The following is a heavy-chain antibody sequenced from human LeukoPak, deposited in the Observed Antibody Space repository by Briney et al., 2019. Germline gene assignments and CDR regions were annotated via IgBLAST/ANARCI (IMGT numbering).Heavy chain of an antibody. CDR2: TRFDGKNK. J-gene: IGHJ4*02. D-gene: IGHD2-2*01. CDR3: AKDTRVVVPAATFDY. V-gene: IGHV3-30*02. Sequence: GGSLRLSCAASGFTFSRYGMHWVRQAPGKGLEWVSFTRFDGKNKYYADSVKGRFTISRDNSKNTLYLQMNSLRAEDTAVYYCAKDTRVVVPAATFDYWGQGTLVTVSS. CDR1: GFTFSRYG.